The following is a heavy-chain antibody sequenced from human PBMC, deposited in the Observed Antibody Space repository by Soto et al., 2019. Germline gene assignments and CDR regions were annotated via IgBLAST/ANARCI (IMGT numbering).Heavy chain of an antibody. Sequence: QPGGSLRLSCAASGFTFSSYDMHWVRQPTGKGLEWVSTIGTAGDPYYPVSVKGRFTISRDNAKNSLYLQMNSLRAGDTAMYFCAAGTAGSSSFDYWGQGSLVTVSS. D-gene: IGHD6-6*01. CDR1: GFTFSSYD. CDR2: IGTAGDP. J-gene: IGHJ4*02. CDR3: AAGTAGSSSFDY. V-gene: IGHV3-13*05.